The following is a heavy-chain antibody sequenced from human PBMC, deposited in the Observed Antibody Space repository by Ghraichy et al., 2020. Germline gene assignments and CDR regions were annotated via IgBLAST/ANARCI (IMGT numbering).Heavy chain of an antibody. V-gene: IGHV4-59*08. CDR2: MYYSRSS. CDR1: GGSISTYY. CDR3: MGGRAGAPFDY. J-gene: IGHJ4*02. Sequence: ETLSLTCTVSGGSISTYYWTWIRQPPGKGLEWIGNMYYSRSSNYNPSLKSRVTISVDTSKNQISLKMSSVTAADTAVYYCMGGRAGAPFDYWGQGTLVTVSS. D-gene: IGHD1-26*01.